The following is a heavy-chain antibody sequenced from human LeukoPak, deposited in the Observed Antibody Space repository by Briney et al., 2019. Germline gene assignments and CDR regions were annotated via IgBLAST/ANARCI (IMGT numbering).Heavy chain of an antibody. CDR2: ISGSGGST. D-gene: IGHD6-25*01. J-gene: IGHJ5*02. CDR3: AKTHAATSLNWFDP. CDR1: GFTFSSYA. V-gene: IGHV3-23*01. Sequence: GGSLRLSCAASGFTFSSYAMSWVRQAPGKGLEWVSAISGSGGSTYYADSVKGRFTISRDNSKNTLYLQMNSLRAEDTAVYYSAKTHAATSLNWFDPWGQGTLVTVSS.